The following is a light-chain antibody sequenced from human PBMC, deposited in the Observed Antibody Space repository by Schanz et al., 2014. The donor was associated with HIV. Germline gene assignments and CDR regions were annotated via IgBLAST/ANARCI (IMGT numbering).Light chain of an antibody. CDR3: SSHAGSSPYWV. Sequence: QSVLTQPPSVSGAPGQRVTISCTGSSSNIGSVYDVHWYQQLPGTAPKHLIFANSDRPSGVPDRFSGSKSGTSASLTVSGLQAEDDADYYCSSHAGSSPYWVFGGGTKLTVL. V-gene: IGLV1-40*01. CDR1: SSNIGSVYD. J-gene: IGLJ3*02. CDR2: ANS.